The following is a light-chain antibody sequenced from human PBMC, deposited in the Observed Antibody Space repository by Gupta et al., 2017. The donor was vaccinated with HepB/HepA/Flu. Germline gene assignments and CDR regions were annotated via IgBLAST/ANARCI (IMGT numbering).Light chain of an antibody. CDR1: DLRGKS. Sequence: SHELTQPPSLSVSPGQTVSISCSGADLRGKSASWYQQKSGQSPVLVIYIDNTRPSGIPERFSGSKSGNTATLTITGTQAMDEADYYCEAWDTENIIFGGGTRLTVL. V-gene: IGLV3-1*01. J-gene: IGLJ2*01. CDR3: EAWDTENII. CDR2: IDN.